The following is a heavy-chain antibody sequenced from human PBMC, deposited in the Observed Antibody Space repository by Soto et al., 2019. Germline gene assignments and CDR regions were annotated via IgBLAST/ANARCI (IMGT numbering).Heavy chain of an antibody. V-gene: IGHV3-48*02. J-gene: IGHJ4*01. D-gene: IGHD2-15*01. CDR2: ISGSSQTI. CDR1: GFIFNTYS. Sequence: EVQLVESGGGLIQPGGSLRLSCAASGFIFNTYSMNWVRQAPGKGLEWVSYISGSSQTIFYADSVRGRFTISRDNANKSPYLQMVSPRDEDAAVYYCATTLSWRRGTFDCWGPGTLVPVSS. CDR3: ATTLSWRRGTFDC.